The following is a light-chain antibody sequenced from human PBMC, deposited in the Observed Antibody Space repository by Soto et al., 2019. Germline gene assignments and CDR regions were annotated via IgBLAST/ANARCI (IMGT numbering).Light chain of an antibody. CDR1: QSITTW. Sequence: DIQMTESASTLSASVYDSVTIPCRASQSITTWLAWYQQRPGKAPKLLIYDVSSLQSGVPSRFSGSGSGTEFTLTISGLQPEDFSTYYFQHSYSTPITFVQGTLLEIK. J-gene: IGKJ5*01. CDR2: DVS. CDR3: QHSYSTPIT. V-gene: IGKV1-5*01.